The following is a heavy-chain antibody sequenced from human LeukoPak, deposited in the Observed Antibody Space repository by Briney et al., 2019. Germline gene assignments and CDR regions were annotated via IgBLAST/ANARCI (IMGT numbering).Heavy chain of an antibody. CDR2: IGDSGSGG. V-gene: IGHV3-23*01. Sequence: PGGSLRLSCSASGFNFNYFAMSWIRQAPGKRLEWVSTIGDSGSGGYYADSVRGRFTISRDNSKNIVYLQMHSLRVDDSAVYYCSRIKYGGNSGYHFDYWGQGTLVTVSS. CDR1: GFNFNYFA. J-gene: IGHJ4*02. CDR3: SRIKYGGNSGYHFDY. D-gene: IGHD4-23*01.